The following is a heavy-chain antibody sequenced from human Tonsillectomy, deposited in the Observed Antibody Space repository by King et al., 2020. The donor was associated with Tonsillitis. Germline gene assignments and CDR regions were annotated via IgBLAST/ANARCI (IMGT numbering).Heavy chain of an antibody. CDR2: ISYDGSNK. V-gene: IGHV3-30*18. D-gene: IGHD2-15*01. CDR3: AKGGDYFDY. CDR1: GFTFSSYG. Sequence: VQLVESGGGVVQPGRSLRLSCAASGFTFSSYGMHWVRQAPGKGLEWVAVISYDGSNKYYADSVKGRFTISRDNSKNTLYLQMNSLRAEDTAVYYCAKGGDYFDYGGQGTLVTVSS. J-gene: IGHJ4*02.